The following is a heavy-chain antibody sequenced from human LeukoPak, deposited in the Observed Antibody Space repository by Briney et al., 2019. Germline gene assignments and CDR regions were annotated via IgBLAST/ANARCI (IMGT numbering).Heavy chain of an antibody. CDR3: ARDPATPDYYYYYMDV. J-gene: IGHJ6*03. D-gene: IGHD5-24*01. Sequence: ASVKVSCKASGGTFSSYAISWVRQAPGQGLEWMGRIIPIFGTANYAQKFQGRVTITTDESTSTAYMELSSLRSDDTAVYYCARDPATPDYYYYYMDVWGKGTTVTVSS. V-gene: IGHV1-69*05. CDR2: IIPIFGTA. CDR1: GGTFSSYA.